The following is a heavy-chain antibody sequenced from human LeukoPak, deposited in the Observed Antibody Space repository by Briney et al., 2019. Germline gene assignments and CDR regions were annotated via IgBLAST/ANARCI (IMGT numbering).Heavy chain of an antibody. J-gene: IGHJ4*02. CDR2: ISYDGGNI. V-gene: IGHV3-30*03. CDR3: VRDLGQRWIVDAFDY. Sequence: PGRSLRLSCAASGFTFSSYGMHWVRQAPGKGLEWVAVISYDGGNIYYADSVKGRLTISRDNSKNTLYLQMNWLRIEDTAVYYCVRDLGQRWIVDAFDYWGQGTLVTVSS. D-gene: IGHD5-18*01. CDR1: GFTFSSYG.